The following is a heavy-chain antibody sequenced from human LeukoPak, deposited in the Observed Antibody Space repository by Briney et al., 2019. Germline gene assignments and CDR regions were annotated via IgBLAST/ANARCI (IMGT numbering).Heavy chain of an antibody. V-gene: IGHV3-23*01. J-gene: IGHJ4*02. Sequence: GGSLRLSCAASGFTFSSYAMSWVRQAPGKGLEWVSAISGSGGSTYYADSVKGRFTISRDNSKNTLYLQMNSLRAEDAAVYYCAKLSYIAAAAPHFDYWGQGTLVTVSS. D-gene: IGHD6-13*01. CDR2: ISGSGGST. CDR3: AKLSYIAAAAPHFDY. CDR1: GFTFSSYA.